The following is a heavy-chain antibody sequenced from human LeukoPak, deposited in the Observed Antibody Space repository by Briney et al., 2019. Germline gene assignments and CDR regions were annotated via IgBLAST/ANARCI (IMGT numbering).Heavy chain of an antibody. Sequence: ASVKVSCKASGGTFSSYSISWVRQAPGQGLEWMGGIIPIFDTADYAQKFQGRVTMTRDTSTSTVYMELSSLRSEDTAVYYCARGDGYNGHFDLWGRGTLVTVSS. D-gene: IGHD5-24*01. V-gene: IGHV1-69*05. J-gene: IGHJ2*01. CDR1: GGTFSSYS. CDR3: ARGDGYNGHFDL. CDR2: IIPIFDTA.